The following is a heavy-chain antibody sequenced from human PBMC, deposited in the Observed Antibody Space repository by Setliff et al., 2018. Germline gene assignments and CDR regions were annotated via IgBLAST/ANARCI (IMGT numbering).Heavy chain of an antibody. CDR1: GGSISSGGYS. CDR3: ARYCGGDCYSDVHYYYGMDV. CDR2: IYHSGST. J-gene: IGHJ6*02. Sequence: SETLSLTCAVSGGSISSGGYSWSWIRQPPGKGLEWIGYIYHSGSTYYNPSLKSRVTISVDRSKNQFSLKLSSVTAADTAVYYCARYCGGDCYSDVHYYYGMDVWGQGTTGTAP. V-gene: IGHV4-30-2*01. D-gene: IGHD2-21*02.